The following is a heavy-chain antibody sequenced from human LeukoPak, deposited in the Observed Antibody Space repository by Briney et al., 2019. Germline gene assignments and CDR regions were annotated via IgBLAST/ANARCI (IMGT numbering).Heavy chain of an antibody. CDR3: ARHYCSGGNCYYFDH. Sequence: PSETLSLTCTVSGGSISPHFWSWLRQPPGKGLECIGYFYYGGSTNYNPSLMSRVTMSVDTSKNQVSLKLSSVTAADTAVYYCARHYCSGGNCYYFDHWGQGTLVTVSS. D-gene: IGHD2-15*01. CDR1: GGSISPHF. CDR2: FYYGGST. J-gene: IGHJ4*02. V-gene: IGHV4-59*08.